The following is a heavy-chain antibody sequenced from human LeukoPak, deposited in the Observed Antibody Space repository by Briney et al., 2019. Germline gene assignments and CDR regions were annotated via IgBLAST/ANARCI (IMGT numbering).Heavy chain of an antibody. CDR3: ARSQARLGWFDP. D-gene: IGHD6-19*01. CDR2: VYHSGST. Sequence: PSETLSLTCSVSGGSISSHFWTWIRQPPGKGLEWIGSVYHSGSTYYKPSLKSRVTILVDTSKNQFSLKLTSVTAADTALYYCARSQARLGWFDPWGQGALVAVSS. CDR1: GGSISSHF. V-gene: IGHV4-59*11. J-gene: IGHJ5*02.